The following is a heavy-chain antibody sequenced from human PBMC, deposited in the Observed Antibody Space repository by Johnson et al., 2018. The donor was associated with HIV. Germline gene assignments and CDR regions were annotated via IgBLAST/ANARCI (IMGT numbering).Heavy chain of an antibody. CDR2: LYSGDTT. V-gene: IGHV3-66*01. Sequence: VQLVESGGGLVQPGGSLRLSCASGFTVSTNYMSWVRQAPGKGLEWVSVLYSGDTTYYADSVKGRFTISRDNSKNTLYLQMNSLRAEDTALYYCARGSYDGDAFDIWGQGTMVTVSS. J-gene: IGHJ3*02. D-gene: IGHD1-26*01. CDR3: ARGSYDGDAFDI. CDR1: GFTVSTNY.